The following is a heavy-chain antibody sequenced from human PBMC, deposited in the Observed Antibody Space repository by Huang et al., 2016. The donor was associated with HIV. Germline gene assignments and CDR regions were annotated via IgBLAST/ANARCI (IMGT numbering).Heavy chain of an antibody. V-gene: IGHV5-51*03. CDR2: ISPFESKR. Sequence: EVQLVQSGAEVKKPGESLKISCTGSGYSFSIYWIAWVRQMPGKGLEWRGSISPFESKRTYSPSFEGHVSISVDKSINTVYLHWSSLKASDTAIYYCAKGRRAFDVWGQGTRVTVSS. J-gene: IGHJ3*01. CDR3: AKGRRAFDV. CDR1: GYSFSIYW.